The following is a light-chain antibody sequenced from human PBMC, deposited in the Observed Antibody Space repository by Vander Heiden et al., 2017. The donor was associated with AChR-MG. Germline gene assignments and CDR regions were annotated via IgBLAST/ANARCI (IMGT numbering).Light chain of an antibody. CDR1: SSDVGPYNY. CDR2: DVS. CDR3: TSFAGSNFVI. J-gene: IGLJ2*01. Sequence: QSALTQPPSASGSPGPSVTISCTGTSSDVGPYNYVAWYQQHPGKAPKLMIYDVSKRPSGVPDRFSGSKSGNTASLTVSGLQAEDEANYYCTSFAGSNFVIFGGGTKLTVL. V-gene: IGLV2-8*01.